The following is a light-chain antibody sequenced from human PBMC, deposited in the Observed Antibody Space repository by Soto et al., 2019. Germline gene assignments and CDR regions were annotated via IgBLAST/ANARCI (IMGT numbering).Light chain of an antibody. V-gene: IGLV2-23*02. CDR2: EVT. CDR1: TNDVGKYNL. Sequence: QSALTQPASVSGSPGQSITISCSGTTNDVGKYNLVSWYQHQPGKAPKLMIYEVTKRPSGVSNRFSGSKSGNTASMTISGPQAEDEDDYYCCSDVIGSALFGGGTKLTVL. CDR3: CSDVIGSAL. J-gene: IGLJ2*01.